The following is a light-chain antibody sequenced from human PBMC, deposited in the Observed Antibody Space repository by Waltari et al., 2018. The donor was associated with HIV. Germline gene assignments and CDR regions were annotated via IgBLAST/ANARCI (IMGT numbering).Light chain of an antibody. V-gene: IGLV2-11*01. J-gene: IGLJ2*01. CDR2: DLN. CDR1: NRDVGLYQD. Sequence: QSALTQPRPVSGSPGQSVTTSCTGTNRDVGLYQDVSWYQQHPGKVPKLLIYDLNDRPSGVPDRFSGSKSGTTASLTISGLQAEDEAFYYCCSYAGSYTLIFGGGTKLTVL. CDR3: CSYAGSYTLI.